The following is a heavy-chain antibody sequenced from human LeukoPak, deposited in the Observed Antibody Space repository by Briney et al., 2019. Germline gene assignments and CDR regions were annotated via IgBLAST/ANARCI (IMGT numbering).Heavy chain of an antibody. J-gene: IGHJ4*02. V-gene: IGHV1-2*02. CDR3: ARSSSWDLYFDY. CDR1: GYTLTGYN. Sequence: GASVKVSCKASGYTLTGYNMHWVRQAPGQGLEWMGWINPNSGDTNYAQKFQGRVTMTWDTSISTAYMELRRLRSDDTAVYYCARSSSWDLYFDYWGQGTLVTVS. CDR2: INPNSGDT. D-gene: IGHD6-13*01.